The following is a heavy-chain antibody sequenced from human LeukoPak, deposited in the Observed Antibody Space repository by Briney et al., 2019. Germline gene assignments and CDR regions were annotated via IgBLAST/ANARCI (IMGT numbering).Heavy chain of an antibody. D-gene: IGHD7-27*01. J-gene: IGHJ6*03. V-gene: IGHV4-59*12. CDR2: IYYSGST. CDR1: GDSISGYS. CDR3: ARGPRHWGLKYYYYYMDV. Sequence: SETLSLTCTVSGDSISGYSWSWIRQPPGKGLEWIGYIYYSGSTNYNPSLKSRVTISVDTSKNQFSLKLSSVTAADTAVYYCARGPRHWGLKYYYYYMDVWGKGTTVTVSS.